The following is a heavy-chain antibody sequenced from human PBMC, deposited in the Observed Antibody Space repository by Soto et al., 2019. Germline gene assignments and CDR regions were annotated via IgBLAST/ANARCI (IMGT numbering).Heavy chain of an antibody. V-gene: IGHV3-48*03. CDR1: GFTFGSSE. D-gene: IGHD2-15*01. CDR2: IHPGGQTI. J-gene: IGHJ3*01. CDR3: ARRGSR. Sequence: EVHLVESGGGLVQPGGSLRLSCAASGFTFGSSEMYWVRQAPGKGLEWISYIHPGGQTIFYAESVKGRFTISRDNAKHSVYLQMNSLRAEDTAVYYCARRGSRWGRGTKVTVSS.